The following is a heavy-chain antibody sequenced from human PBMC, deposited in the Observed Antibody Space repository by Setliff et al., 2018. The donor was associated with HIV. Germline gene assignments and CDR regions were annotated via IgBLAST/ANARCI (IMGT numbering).Heavy chain of an antibody. CDR3: ARNGIVGAPYYFDY. V-gene: IGHV5-10-1*01. CDR1: GKSLSNYW. D-gene: IGHD1-26*01. J-gene: IGHJ4*02. Sequence: LGESLKISCQGSGKSLSNYWINLVRQMPGKGLEWMGRIDPSDSYINYGPSFQGHVTISADKSTNTAFLQWSSLKASDSAMYYCARNGIVGAPYYFDYWGQGTLVTVSS. CDR2: IDPSDSYI.